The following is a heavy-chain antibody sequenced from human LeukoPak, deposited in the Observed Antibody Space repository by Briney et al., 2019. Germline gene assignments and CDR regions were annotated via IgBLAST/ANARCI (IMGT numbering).Heavy chain of an antibody. V-gene: IGHV4-30-4*01. CDR2: IYYSGST. Sequence: SETLSLTCTVSGGSISSGDYYWHWIRQPPGKGLEWIGYIYYSGSTYYNPSLKSRVTRSLDTSKNQFSLRLSSVRAADTAVYYCARDAYSPGAFDIWGQGTMVTVSS. CDR3: ARDAYSPGAFDI. D-gene: IGHD4-11*01. J-gene: IGHJ3*02. CDR1: GGSISSGDYY.